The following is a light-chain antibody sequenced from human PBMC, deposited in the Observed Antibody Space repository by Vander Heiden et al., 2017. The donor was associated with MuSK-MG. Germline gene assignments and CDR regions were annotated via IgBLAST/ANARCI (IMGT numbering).Light chain of an antibody. CDR3: RQLNTFPLT. V-gene: IGKV1-9*01. CDR2: GAS. J-gene: IGKJ4*01. CDR1: QDIGTY. Sequence: DIQLTQSPSFLSASVGDRVTITCRASQDIGTYLAWYQQKPGKVPKLLIYGASTLQSGVPSRFSGRGSGTEFTLTISSLQPEDFATFYCRQLNTFPLTFGGGTKVAI.